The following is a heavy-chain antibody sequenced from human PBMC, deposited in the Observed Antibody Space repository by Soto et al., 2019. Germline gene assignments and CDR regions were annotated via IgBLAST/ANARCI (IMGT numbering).Heavy chain of an antibody. CDR2: ISWNSGNI. J-gene: IGHJ4*02. CDR1: GFFFEDYA. V-gene: IGHV3-9*01. D-gene: IGHD3-10*01. CDR3: AKDMRSSQGGSYAAEL. Sequence: GGSLRLSCAASGFFFEDYAMHWVRQAPGKGLEWVSGISWNSGNIGYADSAKGRFTISRDNAKNSLYLQMNSLRTEDTAFYFCAKDMRSSQGGSYAAELWGQGTLVTVSS.